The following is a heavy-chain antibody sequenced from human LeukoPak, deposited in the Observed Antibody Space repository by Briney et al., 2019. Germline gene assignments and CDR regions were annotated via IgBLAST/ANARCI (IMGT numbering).Heavy chain of an antibody. V-gene: IGHV3-30*18. CDR2: ISYDGRNE. Sequence: TGGSLRLSCVASGFTFSDYGMLWVRQPPGKGLEWVAVISYDGRNEHYADSVKGRFTISRDNSKNTVFLQVNTLRTEDTAVYFCAKDKPIDYWGQGTLVTVSS. D-gene: IGHD1-14*01. CDR1: GFTFSDYG. J-gene: IGHJ4*02. CDR3: AKDKPIDY.